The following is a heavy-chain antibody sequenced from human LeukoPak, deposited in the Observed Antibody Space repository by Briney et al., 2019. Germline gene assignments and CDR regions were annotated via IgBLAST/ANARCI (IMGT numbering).Heavy chain of an antibody. Sequence: SETLSLTCTVSGGSINYYYWSWTRQPPGKGLEWIGYIFYSGSTNYSPSLKSRVTLSLDTSKNQFSLKLNSVTAADTAVYYCARTVDTSVVADYWGQGTLVTVSS. D-gene: IGHD5-18*01. CDR1: GGSINYYY. V-gene: IGHV4-59*01. J-gene: IGHJ4*02. CDR2: IFYSGST. CDR3: ARTVDTSVVADY.